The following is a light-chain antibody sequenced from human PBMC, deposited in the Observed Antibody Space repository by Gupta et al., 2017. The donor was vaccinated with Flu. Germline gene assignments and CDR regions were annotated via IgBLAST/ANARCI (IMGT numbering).Light chain of an antibody. J-gene: IGKJ4*01. Sequence: GTLLLSTGESDTPSCRASKKVGSKYLAWYQQKPGHAPRLLIYGASTRANGVPDRFSGSGSGTEFTLTINRREPEDFAVYYCQHGYSSPFTFGRGTKVEIK. CDR1: KKVGSKY. CDR3: QHGYSSPFT. CDR2: GAS. V-gene: IGKV3-20*01.